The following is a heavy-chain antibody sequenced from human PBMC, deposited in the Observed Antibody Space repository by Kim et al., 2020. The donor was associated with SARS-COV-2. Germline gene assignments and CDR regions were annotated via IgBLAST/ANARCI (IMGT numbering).Heavy chain of an antibody. J-gene: IGHJ4*02. CDR1: GGSISSSSYY. CDR2: IYYSGST. D-gene: IGHD4-4*01. V-gene: IGHV4-39*01. CDR3: ARHVRTTVTTWVDY. Sequence: SETLSLTCTVSGGSISSSSYYWGWIRQPPGKGLEWIGSIYYSGSTYYNPSLKSRVTISVDTSKNQFSLKLSSVTAADTAVYYCARHVRTTVTTWVDYWGQGTLVTVSS.